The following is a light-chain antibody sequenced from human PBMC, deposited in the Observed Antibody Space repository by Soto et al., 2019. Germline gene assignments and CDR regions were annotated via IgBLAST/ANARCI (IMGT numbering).Light chain of an antibody. CDR2: GAS. Sequence: ETVMTQSPATLSVSPGERVTLSCRASQSVSSNLAWYQQKPGQAPRLLIYGASTRATGIPARYSGSGSGTEFTLTISSLQSEDFAVYYCHQYNDWTPGLTFGGGTKVEIK. J-gene: IGKJ4*01. CDR3: HQYNDWTPGLT. V-gene: IGKV3-15*01. CDR1: QSVSSN.